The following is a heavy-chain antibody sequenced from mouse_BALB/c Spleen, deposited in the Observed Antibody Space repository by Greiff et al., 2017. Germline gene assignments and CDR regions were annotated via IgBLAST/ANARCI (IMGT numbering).Heavy chain of an antibody. V-gene: IGHV14-3*02. D-gene: IGHD1-1*01. CDR2: IDPANGNT. J-gene: IGHJ2*01. CDR3: ARKSSYFDY. Sequence: EVQLQQSGAELVKPGASVKLSCTASGFTITDTYMHWVKQRPEQGLEWIGRIDPANGNTKYDPKFQGKATITADTSSNTAYLQLSSLTSEDTAVYYCARKSSYFDYRGQGTTRTVAS. CDR1: GFTITDTY.